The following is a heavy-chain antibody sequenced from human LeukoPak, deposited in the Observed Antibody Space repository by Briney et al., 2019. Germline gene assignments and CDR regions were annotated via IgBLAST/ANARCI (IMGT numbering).Heavy chain of an antibody. D-gene: IGHD4-17*01. CDR2: INPNSGGT. V-gene: IGHV1-2*02. Sequence: GASVKVSCKASGYTFTGYYMHWVRQAPGQGLEWMGWINPNSGGTNYAQKFQGRVTMTRDSSITTAYMELSSLRSDDTATYYCARGMSGTYVDSFDPWGQGTLVTVSS. CDR1: GYTFTGYY. CDR3: ARGMSGTYVDSFDP. J-gene: IGHJ5*02.